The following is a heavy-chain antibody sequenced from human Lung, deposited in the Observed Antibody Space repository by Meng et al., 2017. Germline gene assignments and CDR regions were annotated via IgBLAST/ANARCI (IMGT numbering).Heavy chain of an antibody. CDR1: GGSFSDYY. V-gene: IGHV4-34*01. CDR3: ARGPTTMAHDFDY. J-gene: IGHJ4*02. CDR2: INHSGST. D-gene: IGHD4-11*01. Sequence: GQITQLGRGLLQPSETLSLTCVVSGGSFSDYYWSWIRQPPGKGLEWIGEINHSGSTNYNPSLESRATISVDTSQNNLSLKLSSVTAADSAVYYCARGPTTMAHDFDYWGQGTLVTV.